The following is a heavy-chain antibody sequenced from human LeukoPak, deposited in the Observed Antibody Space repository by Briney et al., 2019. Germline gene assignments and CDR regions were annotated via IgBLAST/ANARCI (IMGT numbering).Heavy chain of an antibody. D-gene: IGHD7-27*01. CDR2: ISGSGGST. J-gene: IGHJ3*02. Sequence: PGGSLRLSCAASGFTFSSYAMSWVRQAPGKGLEWVSAISGSGGSTYYADSVKGRFTISRDNAKSSLFLQMNSLRAEDTAVYYCARDQADWGSRHDAFDIWGQGTMVTVSS. V-gene: IGHV3-23*01. CDR3: ARDQADWGSRHDAFDI. CDR1: GFTFSSYA.